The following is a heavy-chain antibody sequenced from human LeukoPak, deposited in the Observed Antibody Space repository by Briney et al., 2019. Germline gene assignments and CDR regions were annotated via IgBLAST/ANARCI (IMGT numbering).Heavy chain of an antibody. Sequence: PGGSLRLSCAASGFTFSSYWMHWVRQAPGKGLVGVSRINSDGSGTTYADSVKGRFTISRDNAKNTLYLQMNSLRAEDTAVYFCAREFRKPSTGDWGQGTLVTVSS. CDR2: INSDGSGT. D-gene: IGHD1-14*01. J-gene: IGHJ4*02. CDR1: GFTFSSYW. CDR3: AREFRKPSTGD. V-gene: IGHV3-74*01.